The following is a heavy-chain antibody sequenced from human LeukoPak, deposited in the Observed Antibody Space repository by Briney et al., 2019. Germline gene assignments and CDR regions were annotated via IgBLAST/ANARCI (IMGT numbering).Heavy chain of an antibody. J-gene: IGHJ5*02. D-gene: IGHD2-15*01. Sequence: GASVKVSCKASGYTFTGYYMHWVRQAPGQGHEWMGWINPNSGGTNYAQKFQGRVTMTRDTSISTAYMELSRLRSDDTAVYYCARDVGYCSGGSCYRFDPWGQGTLVTVSS. CDR1: GYTFTGYY. CDR3: ARDVGYCSGGSCYRFDP. V-gene: IGHV1-2*02. CDR2: INPNSGGT.